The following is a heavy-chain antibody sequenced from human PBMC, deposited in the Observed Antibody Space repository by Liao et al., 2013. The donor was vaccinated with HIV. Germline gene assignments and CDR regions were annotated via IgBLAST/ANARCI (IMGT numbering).Heavy chain of an antibody. Sequence: QVQLQESGPGLMKPSETLSLTCTVPGGSISSYYGSWIRQPPGKGLEWIGYMYYSGSTNYNPSLKSRVTISVDTSKNQFSLKLSSVTAADTAVYYCARVRGWIPAAGVIDYWGQGTLVTVSS. CDR2: MYYSGST. D-gene: IGHD6-13*01. CDR1: GGSISSYY. V-gene: IGHV4-59*01. J-gene: IGHJ4*02. CDR3: ARVRGWIPAAGVIDY.